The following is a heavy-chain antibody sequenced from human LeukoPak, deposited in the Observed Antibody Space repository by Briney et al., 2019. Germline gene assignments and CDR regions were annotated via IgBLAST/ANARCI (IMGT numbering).Heavy chain of an antibody. Sequence: SETLSLTCTVSGGSISSYYWSWLRQPPGKGLEWIGYIYYSGSTNYNPSLKSRVTISVDTSKNQFSLKLSSVTAADTAVYYCARDKIGSGSFSTWGQGTLVTVSS. V-gene: IGHV4-59*12. D-gene: IGHD3-10*01. CDR2: IYYSGST. J-gene: IGHJ5*02. CDR1: GGSISSYY. CDR3: ARDKIGSGSFST.